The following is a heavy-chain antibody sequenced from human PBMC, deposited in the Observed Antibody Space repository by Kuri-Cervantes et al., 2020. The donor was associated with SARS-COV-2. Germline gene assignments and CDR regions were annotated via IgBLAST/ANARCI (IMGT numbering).Heavy chain of an antibody. D-gene: IGHD7-27*01. J-gene: IGHJ6*02. V-gene: IGHV4-34*01. Sequence: GSLRLSCAVYGGSFSGYYWSWIRQPPGKGLEWIGEINHSGSNNYNPSLKSRVTISVDTSKIPFSLKLSSVTAADTAAYYCARSRELGIGYYYGMDVWGQGTTVTVSS. CDR1: GGSFSGYY. CDR2: INHSGSN. CDR3: ARSRELGIGYYYGMDV.